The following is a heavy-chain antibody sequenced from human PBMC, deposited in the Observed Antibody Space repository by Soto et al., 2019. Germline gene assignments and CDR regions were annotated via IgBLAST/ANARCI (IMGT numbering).Heavy chain of an antibody. CDR2: VSANNGQT. V-gene: IGHV1-18*04. CDR3: VREAFGLCASWFEP. CDR1: GYIFTTYI. Sequence: SSVKVPVKASGYIFTTYIITWVRQAPGQVLECLGWVSANNGQTNYAQKIQDRVTMTTDTSTTTDYMELMNLRSDDTAVYYCVREAFGLCASWFEPWGQATLVTVSS. D-gene: IGHD3-10*01. J-gene: IGHJ5*02.